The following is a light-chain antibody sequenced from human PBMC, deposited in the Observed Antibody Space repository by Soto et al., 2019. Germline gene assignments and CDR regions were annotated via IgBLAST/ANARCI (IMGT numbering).Light chain of an antibody. V-gene: IGLV2-11*01. CDR1: SSDVGGYNY. CDR2: DVD. Sequence: QSVLTQPRSVSGSPGQSVTISCTGTSSDVGGYNYVSWYQHHPGKAPKLMIYDVDKRPSGVPGRFSGSKSGNTASLTISGLRAEDEADYYCCSYAGSYPFVFGTGTKVTVL. CDR3: CSYAGSYPFV. J-gene: IGLJ1*01.